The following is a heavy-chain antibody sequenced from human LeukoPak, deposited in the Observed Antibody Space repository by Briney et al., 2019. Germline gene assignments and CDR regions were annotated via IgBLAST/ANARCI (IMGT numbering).Heavy chain of an antibody. V-gene: IGHV4-4*07. D-gene: IGHD3-10*01. CDR3: ASGSGSYSHWFDP. J-gene: IGHJ5*02. CDR1: GGSISSYY. CDR2: LYTSGST. Sequence: PSETLSLTCTVSGGSISSYYWNWIRQPAGKGLEWIGRLYTSGSTNYNPSLKSRVTMSVDTSKNQFSLKLTSVTAADTAVYYYASGSGSYSHWFDPWGQGILVTVSS.